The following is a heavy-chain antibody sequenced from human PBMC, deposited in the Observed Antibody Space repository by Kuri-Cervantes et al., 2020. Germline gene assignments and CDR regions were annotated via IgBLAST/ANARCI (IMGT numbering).Heavy chain of an antibody. CDR3: ATDGSHYDVDH. CDR2: ISSSSSYV. J-gene: IGHJ4*02. Sequence: GESLKISCAASGFTFSSYSMNWVRQAPGKGLEWVSSISSSSSYVYYADSVKGRFTISRDNAKNSLYLQMNSLRVEDTGVYYCATDGSHYDVDHWGQGTQVTVSS. CDR1: GFTFSSYS. D-gene: IGHD3-10*01. V-gene: IGHV3-21*01.